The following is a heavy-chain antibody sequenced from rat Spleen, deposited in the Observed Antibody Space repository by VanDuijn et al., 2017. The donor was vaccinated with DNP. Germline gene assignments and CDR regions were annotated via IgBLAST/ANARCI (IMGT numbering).Heavy chain of an antibody. D-gene: IGHD1-1*01. Sequence: QVQLQQSGAELAKPGSSVKISCKASGYTYTSYYIGWIKQTTGQGLEYIGYIHAGGGGTYYNEKFKGRATLTVGRSSSTAMMQLSSLTPDDAAVYYCARWCGPGYFDYGGEGVVVA. V-gene: IGHV1-43*01. CDR3: ARWCGPGYFDY. CDR1: GYTYTSYY. CDR2: IHAGGGGT. J-gene: IGHJ2*01.